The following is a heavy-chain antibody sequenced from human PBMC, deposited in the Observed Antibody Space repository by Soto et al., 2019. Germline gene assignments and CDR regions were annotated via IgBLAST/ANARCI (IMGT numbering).Heavy chain of an antibody. D-gene: IGHD5-12*01. CDR2: IYSGGST. V-gene: IGHV3-66*01. CDR3: ARDRGYR. Sequence: EVQLVESGGGLVQPGVSLRLSCAASGFSVDDNYMKWVRQAPGKGLEWVSLIYSGGSTFYADSVKGRFTISRDNSKNTLFLEMNNLRVDDTAVYYCARDRGYRWGQGTMVTVSA. CDR1: GFSVDDNY. J-gene: IGHJ3*01.